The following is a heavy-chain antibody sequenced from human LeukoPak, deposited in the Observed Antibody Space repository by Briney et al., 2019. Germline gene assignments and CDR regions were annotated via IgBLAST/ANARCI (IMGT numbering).Heavy chain of an antibody. CDR1: GFTFSSYS. Sequence: GGSLRLSCAASGFTFSSYSMNWVRLAPGKGLEWVSSISSSSSYIYYADSVKGRFTISRDNAKNSLYLQMNSLRAEDTAVYYCAKVMHGDYPRNEYWGQGTLVTVSS. J-gene: IGHJ4*02. D-gene: IGHD4-17*01. V-gene: IGHV3-21*01. CDR3: AKVMHGDYPRNEY. CDR2: ISSSSSYI.